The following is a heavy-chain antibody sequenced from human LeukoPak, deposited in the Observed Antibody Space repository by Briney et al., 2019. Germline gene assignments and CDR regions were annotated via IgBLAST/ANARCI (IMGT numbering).Heavy chain of an antibody. Sequence: GRSLRLSCAASGFTFSTSGMHWVRQAPGKGPEWVAIISSDGSVTSYADSVKGRFTISRDNSEHTLYLQMNSLRADDTAVYFCAKAYDTSGWYPDYWGQGTLVTVSS. D-gene: IGHD6-19*01. CDR2: ISSDGSVT. CDR3: AKAYDTSGWYPDY. J-gene: IGHJ4*02. V-gene: IGHV3-30*18. CDR1: GFTFSTSG.